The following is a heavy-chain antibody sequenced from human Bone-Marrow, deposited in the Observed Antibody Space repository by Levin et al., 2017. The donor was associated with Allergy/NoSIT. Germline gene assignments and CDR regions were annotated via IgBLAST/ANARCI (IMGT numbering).Heavy chain of an antibody. CDR3: ARHTYCNNGVCSRIDY. J-gene: IGHJ4*02. CDR2: IYPYDSDT. D-gene: IGHD2-8*01. V-gene: IGHV5-51*01. Sequence: RAGGSLRLSCKGSGSSFSRTWIGWVRQMPGRGLEWMGIIYPYDSDTRYSPSFQGQFTISADRSTSTAYLQWSDLRASDTAIYYCARHTYCNNGVCSRIDYWGQGTLVTVSS. CDR1: GSSFSRTW.